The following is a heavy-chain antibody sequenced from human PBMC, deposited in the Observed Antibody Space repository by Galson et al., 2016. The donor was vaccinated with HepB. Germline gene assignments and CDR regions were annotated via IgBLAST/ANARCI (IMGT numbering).Heavy chain of an antibody. J-gene: IGHJ4*02. CDR1: GFSLNTGGVS. Sequence: ALVKPTQTLTLTCTFSGFSLNTGGVSVSWIRQPPGKALEWLARIDWEYDKYYITSLKTRLTISKDTSKNQVVLTMNSLRAEDTAVYYCAAQRAGQFWGWSQGTLVTVSS. V-gene: IGHV2-70*11. CDR2: IDWEYDK. CDR3: AAQRAGQFWG. D-gene: IGHD3-3*02.